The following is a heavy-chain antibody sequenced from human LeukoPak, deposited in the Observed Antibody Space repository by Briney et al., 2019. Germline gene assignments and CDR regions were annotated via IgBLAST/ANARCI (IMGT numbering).Heavy chain of an antibody. D-gene: IGHD6-13*01. CDR1: GYTLTELS. CDR3: ATGGSSSVRFDY. Sequence: GASVKVSCKVSGYTLTELSMHWVRQAPGKGLEWMGGFDPEDGETIYAQKFQGRVTMTEDTSTDTAYMELSSLRSEDTAVYYCATGGSSSVRFDYWGQGTLVTVSS. V-gene: IGHV1-24*01. J-gene: IGHJ4*02. CDR2: FDPEDGET.